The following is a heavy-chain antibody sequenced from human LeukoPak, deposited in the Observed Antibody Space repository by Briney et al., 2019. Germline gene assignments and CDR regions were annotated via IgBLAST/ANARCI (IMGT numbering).Heavy chain of an antibody. D-gene: IGHD5-18*01. J-gene: IGHJ4*02. V-gene: IGHV4-59*01. CDR3: ARAGGRGYSYAWDY. Sequence: SETLSLTCTVSGDSISSYYWSWIRQPPGKGLEWIGYIYYSGSTNYNPSLKSRVTISVDTSKNQFSLKLSSVTAADTAVYYCARAGGRGYSYAWDYWGRGTLVTVSS. CDR2: IYYSGST. CDR1: GDSISSYY.